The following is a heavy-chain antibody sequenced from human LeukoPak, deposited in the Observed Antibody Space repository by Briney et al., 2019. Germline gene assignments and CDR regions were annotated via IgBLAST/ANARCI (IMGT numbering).Heavy chain of an antibody. CDR1: GFTFSSFG. CDR2: IWYDGSAK. V-gene: IGHV3-33*01. Sequence: GGSLRLSCAASGFTFSSFGIHWVRQAPGRGLEWVAIIWYDGSAKYFADSVKGRFTVSRDNAKNSLYLQMNSLRAEDTAVYYCARATSFDYWGQGTLVTVSS. CDR3: ARATSFDY. J-gene: IGHJ4*02.